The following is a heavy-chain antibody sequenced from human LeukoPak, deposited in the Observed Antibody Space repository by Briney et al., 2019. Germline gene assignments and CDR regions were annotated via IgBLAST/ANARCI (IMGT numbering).Heavy chain of an antibody. Sequence: KPGGSLRLSCAASGLTFSSYSMNWVRQAPGKGLEWVSSISSSSSYIYYAVSVKGRFTISRDNAKNSLYLQMNSLRAEDTAVYYCARDANYGMDVWGKGTTVTVSS. CDR1: GLTFSSYS. J-gene: IGHJ6*04. V-gene: IGHV3-21*01. CDR2: ISSSSSYI. CDR3: ARDANYGMDV.